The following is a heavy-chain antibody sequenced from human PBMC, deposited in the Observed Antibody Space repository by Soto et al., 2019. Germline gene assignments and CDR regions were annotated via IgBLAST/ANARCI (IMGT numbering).Heavy chain of an antibody. J-gene: IGHJ5*01. CDR2: TYYRSKWYN. Sequence: PSQTLSLTCAISGDSVSSNSGTWDWIRQSPSRGLEWLGRTYYRSKWYNDYAVSVKSRITINPDTSNNQLSLQLNSVTPDDTAVYYCARLIGNSWLDCWGQGTLVTVSS. V-gene: IGHV6-1*01. CDR3: ARLIGNSWLDC. D-gene: IGHD3-16*01. CDR1: GDSVSSNSGT.